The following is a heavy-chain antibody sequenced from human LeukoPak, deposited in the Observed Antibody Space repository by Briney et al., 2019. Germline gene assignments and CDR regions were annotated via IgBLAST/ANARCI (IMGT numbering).Heavy chain of an antibody. CDR3: ARDRDVLLWFGDTYYFDY. J-gene: IGHJ4*02. CDR2: INPNSGGT. CDR1: GYTFTGYY. D-gene: IGHD3-10*01. Sequence: ASVKVSCKASGYTFTGYYMHWVRQAPGQGLEWMGRINPNSGGTNYAQKFQGRVTMTRDTSTSTAYIELSRLRSDDTAVYYCARDRDVLLWFGDTYYFDYWGQGTLVTVSS. V-gene: IGHV1-2*06.